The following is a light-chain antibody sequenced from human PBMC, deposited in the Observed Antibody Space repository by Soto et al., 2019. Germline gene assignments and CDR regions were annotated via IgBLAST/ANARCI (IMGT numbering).Light chain of an antibody. CDR3: AAWDDSLNGYV. J-gene: IGLJ1*01. V-gene: IGLV2-8*01. CDR2: EVT. Sequence: QSALTQPPSASGSPGQTVTISCTGTSSDVGGYDYVSWYQQHPGEAPKLIIYEVTKRPSGVPDRFSGSKSGNTASLTVSGLQAEDEADYHCAAWDDSLNGYVFGTGTKLTVL. CDR1: SSDVGGYDY.